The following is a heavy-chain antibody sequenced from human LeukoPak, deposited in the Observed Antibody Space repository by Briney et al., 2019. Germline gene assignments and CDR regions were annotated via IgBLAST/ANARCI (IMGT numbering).Heavy chain of an antibody. D-gene: IGHD1-1*01. CDR2: IYYSRGT. J-gene: IGHJ4*02. V-gene: IGHV4-39*01. CDR3: ARHAHHHDWNY. Sequence: SETLSLTCTVSGGSISSSVQYWGWIRQTPGKGLEWVGSIYYSRGTYYNPSLEGRVTISVDTSKNQFTLNLSSVTAADTAVYYCARHAHHHDWNYWGRGTLVTVSS. CDR1: GGSISSSVQY.